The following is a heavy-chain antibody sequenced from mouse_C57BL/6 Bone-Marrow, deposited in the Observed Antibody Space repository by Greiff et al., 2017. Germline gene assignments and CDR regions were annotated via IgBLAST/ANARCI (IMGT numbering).Heavy chain of an antibody. CDR3: ARQIITTVVGRYFEV. CDR1: GYTFTSYG. J-gene: IGHJ1*03. D-gene: IGHD1-1*01. CDR2: IYPRSGNT. Sequence: VQLQQSGAELARPGASVKLSCKASGYTFTSYGISWVKQRTGQGLEWIGEIYPRSGNTYYNEKFKGKATLTADKSSSTAYMELSSLTSEDSAVYFGARQIITTVVGRYFEVWGTGTTGTVSS. V-gene: IGHV1-81*01.